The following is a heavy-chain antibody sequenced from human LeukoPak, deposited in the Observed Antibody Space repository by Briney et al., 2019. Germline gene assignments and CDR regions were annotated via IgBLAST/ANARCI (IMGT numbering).Heavy chain of an antibody. J-gene: IGHJ3*02. CDR3: ARVGCTGGSCYRSRGAFDI. D-gene: IGHD2-15*01. Sequence: PSETLSLTCAVYGGSFSGYYWSWIRQPPGKGLEWIGEINHSGSTNYNPSLKSRVTISVDTPKNQFSLKLNSVTTADTAVYYCARVGCTGGSCYRSRGAFDIWGQGTMVTVSS. V-gene: IGHV4-34*01. CDR1: GGSFSGYY. CDR2: INHSGST.